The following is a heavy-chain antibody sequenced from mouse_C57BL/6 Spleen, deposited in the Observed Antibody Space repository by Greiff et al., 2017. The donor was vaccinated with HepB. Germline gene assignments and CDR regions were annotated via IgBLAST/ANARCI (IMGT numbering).Heavy chain of an antibody. J-gene: IGHJ4*01. V-gene: IGHV1-7*01. CDR2: INPSSGYT. D-gene: IGHD2-1*01. CDR1: GYTFTSYW. Sequence: LVESGAELAKPGASVKLSCKASGYTFTSYWMHWVKQRPGQGLEWIGYINPSSGYTKYNQKFKDKATLTADKSSSTAYMQLSSLTYEDSAVYYCARLYYGNSYAMDYWGQGTSVTVSS. CDR3: ARLYYGNSYAMDY.